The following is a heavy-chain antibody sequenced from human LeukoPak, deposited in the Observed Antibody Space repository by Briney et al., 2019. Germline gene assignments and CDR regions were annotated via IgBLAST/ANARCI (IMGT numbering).Heavy chain of an antibody. Sequence: PGGSLRLSCAASGFTFSNAWMSWVRQAPGKGLEWIGRIKSKTDGGTTDYAAPVKGRFTISRDDSKNTLYLQMSSLKTEDTAVYYCTTVTSYDSSSFDYWGQGTLVTVSS. CDR3: TTVTSYDSSSFDY. CDR2: IKSKTDGGTT. CDR1: GFTFSNAW. D-gene: IGHD3-22*01. V-gene: IGHV3-15*01. J-gene: IGHJ4*02.